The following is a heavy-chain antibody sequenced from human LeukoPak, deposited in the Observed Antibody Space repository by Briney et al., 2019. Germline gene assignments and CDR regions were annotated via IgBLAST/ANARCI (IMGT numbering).Heavy chain of an antibody. Sequence: GGSLRLSCAASGLTVSSNFMSWVRQAPGKGLEWVSAISGSGGSTYYADSVKGRFTISRDNSKNTLYLQMNSLRAEDTAVYYSAVGSYLGRNFDYWGQGTLVTVSS. V-gene: IGHV3-23*01. CDR2: ISGSGGST. J-gene: IGHJ4*02. CDR1: GLTVSSNF. CDR3: AVGSYLGRNFDY. D-gene: IGHD1-26*01.